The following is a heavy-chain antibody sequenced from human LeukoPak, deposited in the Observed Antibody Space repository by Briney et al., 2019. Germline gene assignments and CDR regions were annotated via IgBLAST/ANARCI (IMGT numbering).Heavy chain of an antibody. D-gene: IGHD4-23*01. J-gene: IGHJ4*02. Sequence: ASVKVSCKASGYTFTSYYMHWVRQAPGQGLEWMGIINPSGGSTSYAQKFQGRVTMTRDTSTSTVYRELSSLRSEDTAVYYCARFSSAYGGNSGFDYWGQGTLVTVSS. V-gene: IGHV1-46*01. CDR1: GYTFTSYY. CDR2: INPSGGST. CDR3: ARFSSAYGGNSGFDY.